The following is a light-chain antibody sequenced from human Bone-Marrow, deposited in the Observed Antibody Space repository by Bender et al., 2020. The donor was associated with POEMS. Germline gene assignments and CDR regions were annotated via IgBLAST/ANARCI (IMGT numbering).Light chain of an antibody. CDR2: EVT. V-gene: IGLV2-23*02. Sequence: QSALTQPPSASGSPGQSVTISCTGTSSDVGGSNYVSWYQQHPGKAPKLMIYEVTKRPSGVSNRFSGSKSANTASLTISGLQAADEADYYCCSYAGRITFAVFGGGTKLTVL. CDR1: SSDVGGSNY. J-gene: IGLJ2*01. CDR3: CSYAGRITFAV.